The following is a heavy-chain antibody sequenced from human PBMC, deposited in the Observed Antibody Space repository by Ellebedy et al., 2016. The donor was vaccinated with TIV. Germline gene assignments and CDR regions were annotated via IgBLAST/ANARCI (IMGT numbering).Heavy chain of an antibody. CDR3: ARDPVGVGPAFDV. Sequence: GESLKISCAASGLTFSSHAMSWVRQAPGKGLEWVSSITESGGNTYYADSVKGRFTISRDNSKDPLYLQMNSQRAEDTAIYFCARDPVGVGPAFDVWGQGTMVTVSS. J-gene: IGHJ3*01. CDR2: ITESGGNT. CDR1: GLTFSSHA. D-gene: IGHD4-23*01. V-gene: IGHV3-23*01.